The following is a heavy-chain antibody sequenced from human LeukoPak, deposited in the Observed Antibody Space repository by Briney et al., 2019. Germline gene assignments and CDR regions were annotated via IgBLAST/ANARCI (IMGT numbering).Heavy chain of an antibody. V-gene: IGHV4-59*08. CDR2: IYYSGST. CDR1: GGSISSVY. D-gene: IGHD5-12*01. CDR3: ARHAENGSDRFDY. Sequence: SETLSLTCSVSGGSISSVYWSWIRQPPGKGLEWIGYIYYSGSTNYNPTLKRRVTISVDTSKNQFSLKLSSVTAADTAVYYCARHAENGSDRFDYWGQGTLVTVSS. J-gene: IGHJ4*02.